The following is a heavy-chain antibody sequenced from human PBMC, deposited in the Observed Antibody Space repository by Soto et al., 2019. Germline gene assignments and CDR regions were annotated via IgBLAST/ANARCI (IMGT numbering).Heavy chain of an antibody. CDR2: ISYDGSDK. J-gene: IGHJ4*02. D-gene: IGHD3-10*01. Sequence: QVQLVESGGGVVQPGRSLRLSCAASGFPFTSYGMHWVREGPGKGLEWVAIISYDGSDKYYADSVKGRFTFSRDNSKNTLYLKMNSLRPEDTAMYYCVGGQYYFDYRGQGTLVIVSS. CDR3: VGGQYYFDY. CDR1: GFPFTSYG. V-gene: IGHV3-30*03.